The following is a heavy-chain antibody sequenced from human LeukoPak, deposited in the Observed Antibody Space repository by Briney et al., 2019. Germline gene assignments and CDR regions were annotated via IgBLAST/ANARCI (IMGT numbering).Heavy chain of an antibody. CDR2: INPSGGST. CDR1: GYTFTIYY. V-gene: IGHV1-46*01. CDR3: ARDPPGVGAAGTLSFDY. D-gene: IGHD6-13*01. Sequence: ASVKVSCKASGYTFTIYYMHWVRQAPGQGLEWMGIINPSGGSTSYAQKFQGRVTITRDTSTSTVYMELSSLRSEDTAVYYCARDPPGVGAAGTLSFDYWGQGTLVTVSS. J-gene: IGHJ4*02.